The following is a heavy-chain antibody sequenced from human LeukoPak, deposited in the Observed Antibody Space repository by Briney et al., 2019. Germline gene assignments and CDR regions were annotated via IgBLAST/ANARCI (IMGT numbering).Heavy chain of an antibody. CDR2: ISRSSITL. V-gene: IGHV3-48*01. Sequence: GGSLRLSCAASGFTFSNYDMNWVRQAPGKGLEWVSYISRSSITLYCADSVKGRFTISRDNAKNSLFLQMNSLRAEDTAVYYCARHRDNSGTDYWGQGTLVTVSS. CDR3: ARHRDNSGTDY. D-gene: IGHD3-22*01. CDR1: GFTFSNYD. J-gene: IGHJ4*02.